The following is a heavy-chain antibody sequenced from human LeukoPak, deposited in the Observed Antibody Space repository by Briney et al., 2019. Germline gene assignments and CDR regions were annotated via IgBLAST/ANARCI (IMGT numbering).Heavy chain of an antibody. V-gene: IGHV3-7*01. CDR3: AKDGLHPRAPKYYYTTTWTS. J-gene: IGHJ6*03. CDR2: IRQDGSEK. CDR1: GFTFRRYW. Sequence: GGSLRLSCAASGFTFRRYWMSWVRQAPGKGLEWVANIRQDGSEKHYLDSVKGRITISRDNAKNSLYLQMNSLRVEDTAVYYCAKDGLHPRAPKYYYTTTWTSGAKGPRSPSP.